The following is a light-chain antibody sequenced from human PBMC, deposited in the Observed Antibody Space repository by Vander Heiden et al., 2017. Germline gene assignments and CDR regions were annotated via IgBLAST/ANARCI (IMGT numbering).Light chain of an antibody. CDR2: LGS. J-gene: IGKJ2*01. V-gene: IGKV2-28*01. Sequence: IVMTQSPLSLPVTPGEPASISCRSSQSLLHSNGYNYLDWYLQKPGQSPQLLIYLGSNRASGVPDRCSGSGSGTEFTLKISRVEAEDVGVYYCMQALQTPYTFGQGTKLEIK. CDR3: MQALQTPYT. CDR1: QSLLHSNGYNY.